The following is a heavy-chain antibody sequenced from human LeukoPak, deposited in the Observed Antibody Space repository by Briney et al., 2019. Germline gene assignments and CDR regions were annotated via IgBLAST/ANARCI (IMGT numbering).Heavy chain of an antibody. CDR1: GFTFSSYS. D-gene: IGHD3-3*01. V-gene: IGHV3-21*01. CDR3: ASLRITIFGVVIRPFDY. CDR2: ISSSSSYI. Sequence: GGSLRLSCAASGFTFSSYSMNWGRQAPGKGLEWVSSISSSSSYIYYADSVKGRFTISRDNAKNSLYLQMNSLRAEDTAVYYCASLRITIFGVVIRPFDYWGQGTLVTVSS. J-gene: IGHJ4*02.